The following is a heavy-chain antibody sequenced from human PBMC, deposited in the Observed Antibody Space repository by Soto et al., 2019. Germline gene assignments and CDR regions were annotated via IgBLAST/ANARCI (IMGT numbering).Heavy chain of an antibody. CDR1: GGSISSYY. V-gene: IGHV4-59*08. Sequence: SETLSLTCTVSGGSISSYYWSWIRQPPGKGLEWIGYIYYNDGSTNYNPYIKSRVTKSVNTSKNYFSLKLSSVTAADTAVYYCARRYGDYFDYWGQGTLVTVS. CDR3: ARRYGDYFDY. D-gene: IGHD4-17*01. CDR2: IYYNDGST. J-gene: IGHJ4*02.